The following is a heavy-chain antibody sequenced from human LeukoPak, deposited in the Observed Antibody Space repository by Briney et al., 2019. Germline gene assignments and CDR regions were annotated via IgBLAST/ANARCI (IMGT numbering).Heavy chain of an antibody. V-gene: IGHV3-30*18. D-gene: IGHD5-12*01. Sequence: PGRSLRLSCAASGFTFSSYGMHWVRQAPGKGLEWVAVISYDGSNKYYADSVRGRFTISRDNSKNTLYLQMNSLRAEDTAVYYCANVADIGAYWGQGTLVTVSS. CDR1: GFTFSSYG. CDR3: ANVADIGAY. CDR2: ISYDGSNK. J-gene: IGHJ4*02.